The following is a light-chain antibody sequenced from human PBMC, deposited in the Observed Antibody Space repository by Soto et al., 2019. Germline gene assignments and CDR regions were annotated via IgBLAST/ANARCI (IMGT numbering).Light chain of an antibody. Sequence: QSVLTQPASVSGSPRQSITISCTGTSSDVGAYDYVSWYQQHPGKAPKLMIYDVTNRPSGVSDRFSGSKSGNTASLTISGLQAEDEADYYCSSYTSINTRVFGGGTQLTVL. J-gene: IGLJ3*02. CDR2: DVT. CDR3: SSYTSINTRV. CDR1: SSDVGAYDY. V-gene: IGLV2-14*01.